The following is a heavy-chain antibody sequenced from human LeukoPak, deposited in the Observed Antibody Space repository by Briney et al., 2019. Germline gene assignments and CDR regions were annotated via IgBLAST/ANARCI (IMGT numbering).Heavy chain of an antibody. CDR3: ARDHYYDSAFDI. Sequence: HSGGSLRLSCAASGFTLSSYSMNWVRQGPRKALEWVSHISTSGNTKYYADSVKGRFTISRDSAKNSLFLEMNSLRAEDTAVYYCARDHYYDSAFDIWGQGTMVTVSS. CDR1: GFTLSSYS. D-gene: IGHD3-22*01. J-gene: IGHJ3*02. V-gene: IGHV3-48*04. CDR2: ISTSGNTK.